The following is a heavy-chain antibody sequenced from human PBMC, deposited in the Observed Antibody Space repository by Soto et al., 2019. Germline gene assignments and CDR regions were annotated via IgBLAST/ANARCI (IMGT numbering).Heavy chain of an antibody. CDR2: VSYDGSNK. CDR3: AKESVTGTSYYFDY. Sequence: QVQLVESGAGVVQPGRYLRLSCAASGFSFSTYGMHWVRQAPGKGLEWVSVVSYDGSNKYYADSAKGRFTISRDNSRNTLYLQMNSLRAEDTAVYFCAKESVTGTSYYFDYWGQGALVTVSP. V-gene: IGHV3-30*18. CDR1: GFSFSTYG. J-gene: IGHJ4*02. D-gene: IGHD6-19*01.